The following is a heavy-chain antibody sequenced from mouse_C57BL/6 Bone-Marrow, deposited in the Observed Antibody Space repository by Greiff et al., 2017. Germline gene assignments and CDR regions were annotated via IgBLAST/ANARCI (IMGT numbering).Heavy chain of an antibody. Sequence: EVKVVESGGDLVKPGGSLKLSCAASGFTFSSYGMSWVRQTPDKRLEWVATISSGGSYTYYPDSVKGRFTISRDNAKNTLYLQMSSLKSEDTAMYYCARWGLLYYFDYWGQGTTLTVSS. J-gene: IGHJ2*01. V-gene: IGHV5-6*01. CDR3: ARWGLLYYFDY. CDR1: GFTFSSYG. CDR2: ISSGGSYT. D-gene: IGHD2-3*01.